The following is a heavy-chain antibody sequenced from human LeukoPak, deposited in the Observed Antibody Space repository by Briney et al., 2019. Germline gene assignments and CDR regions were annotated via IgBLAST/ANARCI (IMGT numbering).Heavy chain of an antibody. V-gene: IGHV3-15*01. CDR2: IKSKTDGGTT. CDR3: TTHHDYGDSPYYFDY. D-gene: IGHD4-17*01. Sequence: PGGSLRLSCAASGFTFSNAWMSWVRQAPGKGLEWVGRIKSKTDGGTTDYAAPVKGRFTISRDDSKNTLYLQMNSLKTEDTAVYYCTTHHDYGDSPYYFDYWGQGTLVTVSS. CDR1: GFTFSNAW. J-gene: IGHJ4*02.